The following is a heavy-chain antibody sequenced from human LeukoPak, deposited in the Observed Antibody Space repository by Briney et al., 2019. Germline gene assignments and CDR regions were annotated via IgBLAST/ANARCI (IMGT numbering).Heavy chain of an antibody. J-gene: IGHJ4*02. V-gene: IGHV3-30*03. CDR1: GFTFSSYG. Sequence: PGGSLRLSCAASGFTFSSYGMHWVRQAPGKGLKWVAVISYDGSNKYYADSVKGRFTISRDNSKNTLYLQMNSLRAEDTAVYYCATYYDFWSGHPYYFDYWGQGTLVTVSS. CDR2: ISYDGSNK. CDR3: ATYYDFWSGHPYYFDY. D-gene: IGHD3-3*01.